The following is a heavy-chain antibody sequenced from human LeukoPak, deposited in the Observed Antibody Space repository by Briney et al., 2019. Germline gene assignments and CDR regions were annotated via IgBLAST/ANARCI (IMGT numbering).Heavy chain of an antibody. D-gene: IGHD3-10*01. CDR2: IYYSGST. Sequence: PSETLSLTCTVSGGSISRYYWSWIRQPPGKGLEWIGYIYYSGSTNYNPSLKSRVTISVDTSKNQFSLKLSSVTAADTAVYYCARAMVRGTGYGMDVWGQGTTVTVSS. CDR1: GGSISRYY. CDR3: ARAMVRGTGYGMDV. J-gene: IGHJ6*02. V-gene: IGHV4-59*01.